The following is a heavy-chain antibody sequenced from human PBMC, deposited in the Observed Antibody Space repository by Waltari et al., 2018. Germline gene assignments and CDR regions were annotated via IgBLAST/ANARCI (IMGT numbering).Heavy chain of an antibody. Sequence: QVQLQQWGAGLLKPSETLFLTCAVYGGSFSGYYWSWIRQPPGKGLEWIGEINHSGSTNYNPSLKSRVTISVDTSKNQFSLKLSSVTAADTAVYYCARGETVADEYFQHWGQGTLVTVSS. CDR2: INHSGST. CDR1: GGSFSGYY. J-gene: IGHJ1*01. CDR3: ARGETVADEYFQH. D-gene: IGHD4-17*01. V-gene: IGHV4-34*01.